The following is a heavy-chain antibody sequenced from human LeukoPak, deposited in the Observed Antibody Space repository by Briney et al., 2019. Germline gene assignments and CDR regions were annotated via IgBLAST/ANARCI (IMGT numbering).Heavy chain of an antibody. D-gene: IGHD6-13*01. J-gene: IGHJ3*02. CDR1: GFTFSSYA. CDR2: ISGSGGTT. CDR3: AKDRWAAAAFDI. V-gene: IGHV3-23*01. Sequence: GGSLRLSCAASGFTFSSYAMSWVRQAPGKELEWVSVISGSGGTTYYADSVKGRFTISRDNSKNTLYLQMNSLRAEDTAVYYCAKDRWAAAAFDIWGQGTMVTVSS.